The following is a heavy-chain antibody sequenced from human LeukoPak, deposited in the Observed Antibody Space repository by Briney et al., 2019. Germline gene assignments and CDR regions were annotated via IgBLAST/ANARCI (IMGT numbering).Heavy chain of an antibody. Sequence: GGSLSLSCAVSGLHFSPFCVACMREAPGRGLEWVANKRTDGSVIHYMDCVEGRFTISRDNAGSSLYLQINSLRAEDTAHYYSVRDSDYQRNFGVRYAHYDALDIWGHGTMVTVSS. CDR1: GLHFSPFC. J-gene: IGHJ3*02. D-gene: IGHD3-16*01. CDR3: VRDSDYQRNFGVRYAHYDALDI. CDR2: KRTDGSVI. V-gene: IGHV3-7*01.